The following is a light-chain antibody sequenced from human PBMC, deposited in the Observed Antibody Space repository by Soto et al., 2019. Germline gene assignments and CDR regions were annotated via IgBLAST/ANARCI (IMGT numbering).Light chain of an antibody. J-gene: IGLJ1*01. V-gene: IGLV1-51*02. Sequence: QSVLTQPPSVSAAPGQKVTISCSGSTSNIGNNYVSWYQQLPGTAPKLLIYENNKRPSGIPDRFSGSKSGTSATLGITGLQTGDEADYYCGTWDSSLSGCVFGTGTKAPS. CDR3: GTWDSSLSGCV. CDR2: ENN. CDR1: TSNIGNNY.